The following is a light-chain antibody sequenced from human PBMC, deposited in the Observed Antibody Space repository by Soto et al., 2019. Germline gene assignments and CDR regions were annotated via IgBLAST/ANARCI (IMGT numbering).Light chain of an antibody. CDR3: QQYSSYPHT. Sequence: DIQMTQSPSTLSASVGDRVTITCRASQSINMWLAWYQQKPGKAPKLLIYKASFLESGVPSRLSGSGSGTDFTLTIRSLRPDDSATYYCQQYSSYPHTFGQGTKLAIK. V-gene: IGKV1-5*03. CDR1: QSINMW. J-gene: IGKJ2*01. CDR2: KAS.